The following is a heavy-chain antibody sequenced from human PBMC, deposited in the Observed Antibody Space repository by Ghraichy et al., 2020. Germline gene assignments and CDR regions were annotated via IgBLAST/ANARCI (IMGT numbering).Heavy chain of an antibody. J-gene: IGHJ3*01. CDR1: GFTFSNYA. V-gene: IGHV3-23*01. D-gene: IGHD1-7*01. CDR3: VKAPKLELRAFDL. CDR2: ISGSGGST. Sequence: GGSLRLSCAASGFTFSNYAMSWVRQAPGKGLEWVSAISGSGGSTYYADSVKGRFTISRDNSKNTLYLQMNSLGAEDTAVYYCVKAPKLELRAFDLWGQGTMVTVSS.